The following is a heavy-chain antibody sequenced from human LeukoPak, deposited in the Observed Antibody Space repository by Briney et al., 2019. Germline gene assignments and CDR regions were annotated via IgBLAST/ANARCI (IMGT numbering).Heavy chain of an antibody. Sequence: TGGSLRLSCAASGFTFSTYPMSWVRQAPGKGLVWISTISGSGTATHYADSVKGRFTISRDNSKNTLFLQMNSLRADDTAAYYCAKGHRLCSSGNCNSQVDSWGHGTLVTVSS. CDR2: ISGSGTAT. J-gene: IGHJ5*01. V-gene: IGHV3-23*01. D-gene: IGHD2-15*01. CDR1: GFTFSTYP. CDR3: AKGHRLCSSGNCNSQVDS.